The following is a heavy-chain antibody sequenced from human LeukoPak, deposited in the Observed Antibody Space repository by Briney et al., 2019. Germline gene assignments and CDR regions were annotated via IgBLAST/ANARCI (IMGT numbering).Heavy chain of an antibody. CDR2: ISVSDGST. CDR3: AKDFVVVVAATDWFDP. CDR1: GFTFSSYA. V-gene: IGHV3-23*01. Sequence: PGGSLRLSCAASGFTFSSYAMSWVRQAPGKGLEWVSAISVSDGSTYYADSVKGRFTISRDNSKNTLYLQMNSLRAEDTAVHYCAKDFVVVVAATDWFDPWGQGTLVTVSS. D-gene: IGHD2-15*01. J-gene: IGHJ5*02.